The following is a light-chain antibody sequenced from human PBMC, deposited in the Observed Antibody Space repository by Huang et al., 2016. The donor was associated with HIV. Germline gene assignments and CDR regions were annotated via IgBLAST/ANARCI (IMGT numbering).Light chain of an antibody. CDR1: QDINNS. J-gene: IGKJ2*01. Sequence: DIRMTQSPSSLSASIGDRVTISCQASQDINNSLNWYQQKPGKAPKLLVYDASNLEKGVPSRFRGGGSGTDFTFTISSLQPEDIATYYCQQYDNLPYTFGQGTTLEIK. V-gene: IGKV1-33*01. CDR2: DAS. CDR3: QQYDNLPYT.